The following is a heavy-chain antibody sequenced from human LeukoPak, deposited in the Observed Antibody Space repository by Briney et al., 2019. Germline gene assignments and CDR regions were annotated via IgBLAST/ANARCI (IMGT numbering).Heavy chain of an antibody. Sequence: PSETLSLTCTVSGGSISSSNYYWGWIRQPPGKGLECIGSVYYSGNTYYNPSLKSRVTISVDTSKNQFSLKLSSVTAEDTAVYYCARRKAYRGITMIVVVFPFDYWGQGTLVTVSS. CDR2: VYYSGNT. D-gene: IGHD3-22*01. CDR3: ARRKAYRGITMIVVVFPFDY. V-gene: IGHV4-39*01. J-gene: IGHJ4*02. CDR1: GGSISSSNYY.